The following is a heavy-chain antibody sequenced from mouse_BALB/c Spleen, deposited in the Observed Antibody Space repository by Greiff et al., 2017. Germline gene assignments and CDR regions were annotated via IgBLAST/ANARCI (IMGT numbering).Heavy chain of an antibody. CDR1: GFNIKDYY. J-gene: IGHJ1*01. CDR2: IDPENGNT. CDR3: ARSFPSYWYFDV. Sequence: EVQLQQSGAELVRPGALVKLSCKASGFNIKDYYMHWVKQRPEQGLEWIGWIDPENGNTIYDPKFQGKASITADTSSNTAYLQLSSLTSEDTAVYYCARSFPSYWYFDVWGAGTTVTVSS. V-gene: IGHV14-1*02.